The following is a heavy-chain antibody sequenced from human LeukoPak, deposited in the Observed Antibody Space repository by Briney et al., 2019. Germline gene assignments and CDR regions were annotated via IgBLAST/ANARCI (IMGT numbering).Heavy chain of an antibody. Sequence: GGSLRLSCAASGFTFSSYEMNWVRQAPGKGLEWVSYISSSGSTIYYADSVKGRFTISRDNAKNSLYLQMNSLRAEDTAVYYCARDVYGGNSGSAWYLDLWGRGTLVTVSS. CDR2: ISSSGSTI. CDR1: GFTFSSYE. D-gene: IGHD4-23*01. V-gene: IGHV3-48*03. J-gene: IGHJ2*01. CDR3: ARDVYGGNSGSAWYLDL.